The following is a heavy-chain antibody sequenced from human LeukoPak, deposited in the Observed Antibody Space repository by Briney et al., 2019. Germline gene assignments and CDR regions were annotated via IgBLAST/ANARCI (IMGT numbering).Heavy chain of an antibody. D-gene: IGHD3-22*01. CDR3: AREQGYYYDSSGYCFDY. CDR2: IIPIFGIA. J-gene: IGHJ4*02. Sequence: SVKVSCKASGGTFSSYAISWVRQAPGQGLEWMGRIIPIFGIANYAQKFQGRVTITADKSTSTAYMELSSLRSEDTAVYYCAREQGYYYDSSGYCFDYWGQGTLVTASS. CDR1: GGTFSSYA. V-gene: IGHV1-69*04.